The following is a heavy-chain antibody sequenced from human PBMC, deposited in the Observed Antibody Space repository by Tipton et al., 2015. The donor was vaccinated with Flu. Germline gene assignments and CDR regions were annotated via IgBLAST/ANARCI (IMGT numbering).Heavy chain of an antibody. Sequence: LRLSCSVSGDSISSGTFYLGWIRHHPDKGLEYIGYINYSGSTYYNPSLKSRLTISVDTSKNQFSLKLSSVTAADTAVYFCAREGRNSGGLDYWGQGTLVTVSS. J-gene: IGHJ4*02. D-gene: IGHD1-26*01. CDR3: AREGRNSGGLDY. CDR1: GDSISSGTFY. CDR2: INYSGST. V-gene: IGHV4-31*03.